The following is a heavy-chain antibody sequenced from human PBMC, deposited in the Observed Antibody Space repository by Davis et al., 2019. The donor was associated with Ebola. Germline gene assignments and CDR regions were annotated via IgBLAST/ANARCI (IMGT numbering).Heavy chain of an antibody. V-gene: IGHV1-46*01. Sequence: ASVKVSCKASGYTFTGYYMHWVRQAPGQGLEWMGIINPSGGSTSYAQKFQGRVTMTRDTSTSTVYMELSSLRSEDTAVYYCARDGYSSGWYAGIDYWGQGTLVTVSS. CDR2: INPSGGST. D-gene: IGHD6-19*01. J-gene: IGHJ4*02. CDR3: ARDGYSSGWYAGIDY. CDR1: GYTFTGYY.